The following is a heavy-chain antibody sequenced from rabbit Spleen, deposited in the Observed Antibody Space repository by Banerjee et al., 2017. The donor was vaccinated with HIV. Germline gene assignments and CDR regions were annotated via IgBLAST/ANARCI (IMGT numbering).Heavy chain of an antibody. CDR3: ARGHTSGVDFDL. D-gene: IGHD4-1*01. V-gene: IGHV1S43*01. CDR1: GFSFSSSHY. CDR2: IWFVSGGGT. Sequence: QEQLVESGGGLVQPEGSLTLTCTASGFSFSSSHYMSWVRQAPGKGPEWIAYIWFVSGGGTDYASWVNGRFTISRSASLNTMDLKMTSLSAADTATYFCARGHTSGVDFDLWGPGTLVTVS. J-gene: IGHJ4*01.